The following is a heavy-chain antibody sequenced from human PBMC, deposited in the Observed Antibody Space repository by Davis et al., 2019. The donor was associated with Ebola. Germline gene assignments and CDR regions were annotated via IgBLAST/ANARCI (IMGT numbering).Heavy chain of an antibody. V-gene: IGHV3-7*01. Sequence: PGGSLRLSCVASGFTFSRSWMNWVRQAPGQGLEWVASIKEDGSEKYHVHSVEGRFTISRDNAKNSLYLQMNCLRAEDTAVYYCANLEWVNPDYWGQGVVVTVSS. CDR1: GFTFSRSW. CDR3: ANLEWVNPDY. J-gene: IGHJ4*02. CDR2: IKEDGSEK. D-gene: IGHD3-3*01.